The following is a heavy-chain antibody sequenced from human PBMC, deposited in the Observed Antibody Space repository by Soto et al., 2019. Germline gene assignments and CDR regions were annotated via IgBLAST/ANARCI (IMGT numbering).Heavy chain of an antibody. J-gene: IGHJ4*02. CDR2: IYYSGST. V-gene: IGHV4-61*01. CDR1: GGSVSSGSYY. CDR3: AREYSSSSSFDY. D-gene: IGHD6-6*01. Sequence: LSLTCTVSGGSVSSGSYYWSWIRQPPGKGLEWIGYIYYSGSTNYNPSLKSRVTISVDTSKNQFSLKLSSVTAADTAVYYCAREYSSSSSFDYWGQGTLVTVSS.